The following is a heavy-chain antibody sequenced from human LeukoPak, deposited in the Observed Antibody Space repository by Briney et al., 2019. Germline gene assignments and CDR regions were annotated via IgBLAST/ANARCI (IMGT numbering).Heavy chain of an antibody. CDR1: GFTFSSYA. V-gene: IGHV3-30-3*01. D-gene: IGHD4-17*01. CDR2: ISYDGSNK. Sequence: PGGSLRLSCAASGFTFSSYAMHCVRQAPGKGLEWVAVISYDGSNKYYADSVKGRFTISRDNSKDTLYLQMNSLRAEDTAVYYCTRGTNDYGLIERNNPFDYGGQETLATVPS. CDR3: TRGTNDYGLIERNNPFDY. J-gene: IGHJ4*02.